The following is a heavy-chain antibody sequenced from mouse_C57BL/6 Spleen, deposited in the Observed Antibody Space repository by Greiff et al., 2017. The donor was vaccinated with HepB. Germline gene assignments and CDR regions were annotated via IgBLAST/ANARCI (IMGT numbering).Heavy chain of an antibody. CDR1: GYTFTDYN. D-gene: IGHD2-1*01. J-gene: IGHJ4*01. CDR3: ARGWNYGNYDAMDY. Sequence: EVQLQESGPELVKPGASVKIPCKASGYTFTDYNMDWVKQSHGKSLEWIGDINPNNGGTIYNQKFKGKATLTVDKSSSTAYMELRSLTSEDTAVYYCARGWNYGNYDAMDYWGQGTSVTVSS. CDR2: INPNNGGT. V-gene: IGHV1-18*01.